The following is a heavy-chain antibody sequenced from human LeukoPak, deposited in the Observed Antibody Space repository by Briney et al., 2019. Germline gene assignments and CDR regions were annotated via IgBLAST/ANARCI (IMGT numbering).Heavy chain of an antibody. Sequence: GESLKISCKGSGYTFTNYWIGWVRQIPGKGLEWMAIIYPGDSDTTYDPAFQGQVTFSVDKSVGTAYLQWSSLKASDTAMYYCARVLYSSDWLYYFDYWGQGTLVTVSS. J-gene: IGHJ4*02. CDR2: IYPGDSDT. V-gene: IGHV5-51*01. CDR1: GYTFTNYW. CDR3: ARVLYSSDWLYYFDY. D-gene: IGHD6-19*01.